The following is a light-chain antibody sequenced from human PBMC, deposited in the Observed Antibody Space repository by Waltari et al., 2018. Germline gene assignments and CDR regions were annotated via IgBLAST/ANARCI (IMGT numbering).Light chain of an antibody. V-gene: IGLV1-47*01. CDR3: ATWDDSRSGLFV. CDR2: RND. Sequence: QSVLTQPASASGTPGQGVIISCIGSSDNIGSNNVYWYHQLPGAFPRLLIYRNDLRPSGCPDLFSGSKSGTSASLAISGLRSEDEGDYYCATWDDSRSGLFVFGPGTKVT. J-gene: IGLJ1*01. CDR1: SDNIGSNN.